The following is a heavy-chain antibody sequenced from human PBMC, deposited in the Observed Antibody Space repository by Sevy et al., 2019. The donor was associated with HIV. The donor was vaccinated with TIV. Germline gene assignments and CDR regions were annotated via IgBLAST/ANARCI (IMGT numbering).Heavy chain of an antibody. V-gene: IGHV3-30*04. CDR2: ISYDGSNK. CDR1: GFTFSSYA. CDR3: ARGGGEEGTDY. J-gene: IGHJ4*02. D-gene: IGHD3-10*01. Sequence: GGSLRLSCAASGFTFSSYAMHWVRQAPGKGLGWVAVISYDGSNKYYADSVKGRFTISRDNSKNTLYPQMNSLRAEDTAVYYCARGGGEEGTDYWGQGTLVTVSS.